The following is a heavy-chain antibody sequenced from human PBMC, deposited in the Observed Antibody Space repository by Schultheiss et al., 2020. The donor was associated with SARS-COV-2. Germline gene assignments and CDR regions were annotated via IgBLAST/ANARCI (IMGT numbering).Heavy chain of an antibody. D-gene: IGHD6-13*01. J-gene: IGHJ5*02. Sequence: GGSLRLSCAASGFTFSSYSMNWVRQAPGKGLVWVSAISGSGGSTYYADSVKGRFTISRDNAKNSLYLQMNSLRAEDTAVYYCARRQQLVDNWFDPWGQGTLVTVSS. CDR1: GFTFSSYS. CDR2: ISGSGGST. V-gene: IGHV3-21*01. CDR3: ARRQQLVDNWFDP.